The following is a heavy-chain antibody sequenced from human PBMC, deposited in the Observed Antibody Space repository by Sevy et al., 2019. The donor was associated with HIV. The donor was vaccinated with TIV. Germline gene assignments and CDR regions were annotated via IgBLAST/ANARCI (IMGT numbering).Heavy chain of an antibody. CDR3: ARVSRIAGATWDH. CDR2: IKQDGSQT. J-gene: IGHJ4*02. CDR1: GFTFSDHW. V-gene: IGHV3-7*01. Sequence: GGSLRLSCAASGFTFSDHWMSWVRQPPGKGLEWMGNIKQDGSQTHYVDSMRGRFTISRDNTKNLLYLQMNSLGAEDTAVYYCARVSRIAGATWDHWGQGALVTVSS. D-gene: IGHD1-26*01.